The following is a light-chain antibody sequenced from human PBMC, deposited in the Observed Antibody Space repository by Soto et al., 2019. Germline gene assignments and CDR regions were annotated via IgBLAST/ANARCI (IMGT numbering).Light chain of an antibody. CDR2: DVS. CDR1: ISDVGGYNY. CDR3: CSCAGRYIHYV. J-gene: IGLJ1*01. V-gene: IGLV2-11*01. Sequence: QSVLTQPRSVSGSPGQSVTISCSGSISDVGGYNYVSWYQQHPGKAPKLMIYDVSKRPSGVPDRFSGAKSANTASLTISGLQAEDEADYYCCSCAGRYIHYVFGGGTKVTVL.